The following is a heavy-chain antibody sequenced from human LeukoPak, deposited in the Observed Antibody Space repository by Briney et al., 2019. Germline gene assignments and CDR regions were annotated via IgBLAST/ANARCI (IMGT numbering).Heavy chain of an antibody. CDR3: ASPRTSYRYTFDS. CDR2: ISTSGST. Sequence: LETLSLTCAVSVASISHYYWSWIRQAPGKGLQWIGYISTSGSTNYNPSLKSRVSISLDTSNNRFSLNLNFVTAADTAVYFCASPRTSYRYTFDSWGPGALVTVSS. CDR1: VASISHYY. J-gene: IGHJ4*02. D-gene: IGHD5-18*01. V-gene: IGHV4-4*09.